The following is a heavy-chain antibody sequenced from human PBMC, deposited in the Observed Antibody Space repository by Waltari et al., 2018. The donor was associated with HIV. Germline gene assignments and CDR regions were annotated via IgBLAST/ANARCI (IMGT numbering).Heavy chain of an antibody. D-gene: IGHD3-22*01. CDR3: ATDPYDSSGSRAFDI. J-gene: IGHJ3*02. Sequence: QVQLVQSGAEVKKPGASVKVSCKVSGYTLTELSMHWVRQAPGKGLEWMGGFDPEDGETIDAQKFQGRVTMTEDTSTDTAYMERSSLRSEDTAVYYCATDPYDSSGSRAFDIWGQGTMVTVSS. CDR1: GYTLTELS. V-gene: IGHV1-24*01. CDR2: FDPEDGET.